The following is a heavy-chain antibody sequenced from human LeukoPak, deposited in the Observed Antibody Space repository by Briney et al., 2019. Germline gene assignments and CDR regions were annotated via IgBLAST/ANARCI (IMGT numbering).Heavy chain of an antibody. J-gene: IGHJ6*02. CDR3: ARAPPFYYGSGGDYYYGMDV. V-gene: IGHV3-23*01. CDR2: ISNSDGST. Sequence: GGSLRLSCAASGFTFSRYAMTWVRQAPGKGLEWVSSISNSDGSTYYADSVKGRFTISRDNSKNTLYLQMNSLRAEDTAVYYCARAPPFYYGSGGDYYYGMDVWGQGTTVAVSS. D-gene: IGHD3-10*01. CDR1: GFTFSRYA.